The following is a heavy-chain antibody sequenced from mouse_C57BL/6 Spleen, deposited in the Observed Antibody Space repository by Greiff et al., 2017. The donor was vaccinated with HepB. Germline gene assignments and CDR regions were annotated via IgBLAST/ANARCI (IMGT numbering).Heavy chain of an antibody. V-gene: IGHV5-12*01. CDR1: GFTFSDYY. Sequence: DVQLQESGGGLVQPGGSLKLSCAASGFTFSDYYMYWVRQTPEKRLEWVAYISNGGGSTYYPDTVKGRFTISRDNAKNTLYLQMSRLKSEDTAMYYCARQNPSYAMDYWGQGTSVTVSS. CDR2: ISNGGGST. CDR3: ARQNPSYAMDY. J-gene: IGHJ4*01.